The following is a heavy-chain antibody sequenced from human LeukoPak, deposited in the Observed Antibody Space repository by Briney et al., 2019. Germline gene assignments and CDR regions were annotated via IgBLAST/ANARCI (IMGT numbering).Heavy chain of an antibody. CDR2: INHSGST. J-gene: IGHJ6*02. CDR1: GGSFSGYY. V-gene: IGHV4-34*01. CDR3: ARGGVVPAAILNYYYYYGMDV. Sequence: SETLSLTCAVYGGSFSGYYWSWIRQPPGKGLEWIGGINHSGSTNYNPSLKSRVTISVDTSKNQFSLKLSSVTAADTAVYYCARGGVVPAAILNYYYYYGMDVWGQGTTVTVSS. D-gene: IGHD2-2*01.